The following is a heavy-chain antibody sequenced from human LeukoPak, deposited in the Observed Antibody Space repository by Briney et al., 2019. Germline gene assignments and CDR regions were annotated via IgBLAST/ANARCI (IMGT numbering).Heavy chain of an antibody. D-gene: IGHD4-11*01. V-gene: IGHV1-8*01. CDR3: ARDGSATATRSVGYY. CDR2: MNPNSGNT. Sequence: ASVKVSCTASGYTFTSYDINWVRQATGQGLEWMGWMNPNSGNTGYAQKFQGRVSMTRNTSISTAYMELSSLRSEDTAVYYCARDGSATATRSVGYYWGQGALVTVSS. J-gene: IGHJ4*02. CDR1: GYTFTSYD.